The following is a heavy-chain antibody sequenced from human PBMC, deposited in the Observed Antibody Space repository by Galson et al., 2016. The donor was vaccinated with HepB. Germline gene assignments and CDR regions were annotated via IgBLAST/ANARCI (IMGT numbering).Heavy chain of an antibody. D-gene: IGHD2/OR15-2a*01. CDR3: ARDVQYRFDS. V-gene: IGHV1-18*01. CDR2: ISTYSGDT. J-gene: IGHJ4*02. Sequence: SVKVSCKAFGYTFTTSGISWVRQAPGQGLEWMGWISTYSGDTKYAQNFQGGLTLTTDSSTTTAYMELRSLRFDDTAMCYCARDVQYRFDSWGQGTLVTVSS. CDR1: GYTFTTSG.